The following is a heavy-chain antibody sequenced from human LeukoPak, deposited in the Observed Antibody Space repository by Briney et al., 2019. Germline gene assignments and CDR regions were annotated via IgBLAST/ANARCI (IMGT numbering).Heavy chain of an antibody. CDR3: ARGGLYYYDSSGHFVDY. CDR2: MNPNSGNT. Sequence: ASVKVSCKASGYSFTSYDINWVRQATGQGLEWMGWMNPNSGNTGYAQKFQGRVTITRDTSASTAYMELSSLRSEDTAVYYCARGGLYYYDSSGHFVDYWGQGTLVTVSS. CDR1: GYSFTSYD. V-gene: IGHV1-8*03. D-gene: IGHD3-22*01. J-gene: IGHJ4*02.